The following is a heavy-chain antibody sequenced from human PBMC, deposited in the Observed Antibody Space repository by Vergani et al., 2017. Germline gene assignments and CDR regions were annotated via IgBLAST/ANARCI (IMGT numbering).Heavy chain of an antibody. J-gene: IGHJ4*02. CDR3: ARDVGYCSSTSCYGRVY. CDR1: GYSISSGYY. V-gene: IGHV4-38-2*02. CDR2: IYHSGST. Sequence: QVQLQESGPGLVKPSETLSLTCTVSGYSISSGYYWGWIRQPPGKGLGWIGSIYHSGSTYYNPSLKSRVTISVDTSKNQFSLKLSSVTAADTAVYYCARDVGYCSSTSCYGRVYWGQGTLVTVSS. D-gene: IGHD2-2*01.